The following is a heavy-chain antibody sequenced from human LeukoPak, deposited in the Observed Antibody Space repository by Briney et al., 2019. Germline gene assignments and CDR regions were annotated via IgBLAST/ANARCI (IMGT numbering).Heavy chain of an antibody. CDR3: ARAGAVVGTYFDY. J-gene: IGHJ4*02. CDR1: GGTFSSYA. D-gene: IGHD6-19*01. Sequence: ASVKVSCKASGGTFSSYAISWVRQAPGQGLEWMGRIIPILGIANYAQKFQGRVTITADKSTSTAYMGLSSLRSEDTAVYYCARAGAVVGTYFDYWGQGTLVTVSS. CDR2: IIPILGIA. V-gene: IGHV1-69*04.